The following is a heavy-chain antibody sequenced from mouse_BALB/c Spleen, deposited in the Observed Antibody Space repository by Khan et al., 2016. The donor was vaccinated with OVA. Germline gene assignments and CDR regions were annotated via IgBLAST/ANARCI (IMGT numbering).Heavy chain of an antibody. D-gene: IGHD2-14*01. Sequence: VQLQQSGPELVKPGASVKMSCKASGYTFTSYVMHWVMQKPGQGLEWIGYIYPFNDDTKYNDKFKGKATLTSDKSSSTAYMELSGLASEDSAFYFCAKNYRSDVYFDFWGQGTTLTVSS. CDR2: IYPFNDDT. V-gene: IGHV1S136*01. CDR3: AKNYRSDVYFDF. J-gene: IGHJ2*01. CDR1: GYTFTSYV.